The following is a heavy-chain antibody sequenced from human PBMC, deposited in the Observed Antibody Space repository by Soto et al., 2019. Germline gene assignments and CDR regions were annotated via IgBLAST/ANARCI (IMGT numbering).Heavy chain of an antibody. CDR1: GGTFSSYA. CDR2: IIPIFGTA. D-gene: IGHD4-17*01. CDR3: ARGRSTVTTFFYYFDY. V-gene: IGHV1-69*13. J-gene: IGHJ4*02. Sequence: SVKVSCKASGGTFSSYAISWVRQAPGQGLEWMGGIIPIFGTANYAQKFQGRVTITADESTSTAYMELSSLRSEDTAVYYCARGRSTVTTFFYYFDYWGQGTLVTVS.